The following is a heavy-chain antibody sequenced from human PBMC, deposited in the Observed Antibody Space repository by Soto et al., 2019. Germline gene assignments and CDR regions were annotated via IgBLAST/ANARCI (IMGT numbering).Heavy chain of an antibody. D-gene: IGHD3-3*01. V-gene: IGHV3-48*01. CDR1: GFTFDSNS. CDR2: ISGSGSVT. CDR3: ARDYWSGTTGLTPLYA. J-gene: IGHJ5*02. Sequence: EVQLVESGGGLVQPGGSLGLSCAASGFTFDSNSMNWVRQAPGKGPEWMSYISGSGSVTWYADSVKGRFTISRDNAKNSVSLQTNSLTVDDTAVYYCARDYWSGTTGLTPLYAWGPGTLVAVSP.